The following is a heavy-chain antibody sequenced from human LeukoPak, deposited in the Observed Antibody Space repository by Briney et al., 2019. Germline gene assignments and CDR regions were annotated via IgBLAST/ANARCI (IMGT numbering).Heavy chain of an antibody. CDR1: RGTFSRYA. D-gene: IGHD4-11*01. CDR3: ARDTVTSFYFDY. Sequence: SVKVTCNGSRGTFSRYAMRWVRQDPGQGLEWMGGIRPNFGTAKYAQKFQGRVTINGEESTSTAYMELSSLRSEHTAVYYCARDTVTSFYFDYWGQGTLVTVSS. J-gene: IGHJ4*02. V-gene: IGHV1-69*01. CDR2: IRPNFGTA.